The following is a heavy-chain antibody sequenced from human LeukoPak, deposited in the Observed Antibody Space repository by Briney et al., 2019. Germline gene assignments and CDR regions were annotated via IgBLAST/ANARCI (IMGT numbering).Heavy chain of an antibody. D-gene: IGHD5-18*01. V-gene: IGHV3-21*01. J-gene: IGHJ4*02. Sequence: PGGSLGLSCAASGFTFSSYSMNWVRQAPGKGLEWVSSISSSSSYIYCADSVKGRFTISRDNAKNSLYLQMNSLRAEDTAVYYCARDSRGNTAKDWGQGTLVTVSS. CDR3: ARDSRGNTAKD. CDR2: ISSSSSYI. CDR1: GFTFSSYS.